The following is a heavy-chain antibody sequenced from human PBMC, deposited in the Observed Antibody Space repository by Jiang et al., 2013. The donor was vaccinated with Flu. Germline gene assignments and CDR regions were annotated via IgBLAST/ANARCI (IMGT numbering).Heavy chain of an antibody. CDR3: ARLYDSSGYYYFDY. Sequence: GSGLVKPSETLSLTCTVSGGSISSSSYYWGWIRQPPGKGLEWIGSIYYSGSTYYNPSLKSRVTISVDTSKNQFSLKLSSVTAADTAVYYCARLYDSSGYYYFDYWGQGTLVTVSS. V-gene: IGHV4-39*01. D-gene: IGHD3-22*01. CDR1: GGSISSSSYY. CDR2: IYYSGST. J-gene: IGHJ4*02.